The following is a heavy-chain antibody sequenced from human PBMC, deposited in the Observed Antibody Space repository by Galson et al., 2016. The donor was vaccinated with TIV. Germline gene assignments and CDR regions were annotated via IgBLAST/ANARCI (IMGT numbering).Heavy chain of an antibody. CDR2: IYWDDDV. D-gene: IGHD3-16*01. CDR3: AHIRITLIPDAFYS. Sequence: PALVKPTQTLTVTCTLSGFSLSTTGVGVGWIRQPPGKALEWLGVIYWDDDVRYGPSLKNRLTITKDTSKNLVVLTMTNADTMDTATYFCAHIRITLIPDAFYSWVQGTVFTVSS. CDR1: GFSLSTTGVG. V-gene: IGHV2-5*05. J-gene: IGHJ3*02.